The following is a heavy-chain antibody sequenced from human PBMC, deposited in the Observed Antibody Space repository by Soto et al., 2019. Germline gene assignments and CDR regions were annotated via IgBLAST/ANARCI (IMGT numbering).Heavy chain of an antibody. CDR1: GGSISSGDYY. D-gene: IGHD2-15*01. V-gene: IGHV4-30-4*01. Sequence: TLSLTCTVSGGSISSGDYYWSWIRQPPGKGLEWIGYIYYSGSTYYNPSLKSRVTISVDTSKNQFSLKLSSVTAADTAVYYCARAPTVVAATPPWFDPWGQGTPVTVSS. J-gene: IGHJ5*02. CDR3: ARAPTVVAATPPWFDP. CDR2: IYYSGST.